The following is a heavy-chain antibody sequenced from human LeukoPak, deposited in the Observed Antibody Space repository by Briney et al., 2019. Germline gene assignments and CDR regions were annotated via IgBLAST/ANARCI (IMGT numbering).Heavy chain of an antibody. D-gene: IGHD6-6*01. J-gene: IGHJ4*02. CDR3: ARDRGSSSSPYFDY. CDR1: GVTFRSYA. V-gene: IGHV3-30*04. Sequence: GGSLRLSCAASGVTFRSYAMRSVRQVPGKGLEWVAVISYDGSNKYYADSVKGRFTISRDNSKNTLYLQMNSLRAEDTAVYYCARDRGSSSSPYFDYWGQGTLVTVSS. CDR2: ISYDGSNK.